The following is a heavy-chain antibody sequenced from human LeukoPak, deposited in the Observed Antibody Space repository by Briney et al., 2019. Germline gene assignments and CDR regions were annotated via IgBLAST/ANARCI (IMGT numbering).Heavy chain of an antibody. CDR2: ISSDGSIT. Sequence: GGSLRLSCAASGFTFSTYWMHWVRQAPGKGLVWVSRISSDGSITDYADSVKGRFTISRDNAKNTLYLQMNSLRAEDTAVYYCAKDRVKGGITGTTSLDYWGQGTLVTVSS. J-gene: IGHJ4*02. D-gene: IGHD1-7*01. V-gene: IGHV3-74*01. CDR3: AKDRVKGGITGTTSLDY. CDR1: GFTFSTYW.